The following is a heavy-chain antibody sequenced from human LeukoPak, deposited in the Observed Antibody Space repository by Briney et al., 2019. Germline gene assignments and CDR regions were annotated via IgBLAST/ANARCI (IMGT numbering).Heavy chain of an antibody. Sequence: SETLSLTCTVSGGSISSYYWSWIRQPPGKGLEWIGYFYYSGSTNYNPSLKSRVNISVDTSKNQFSLKLSSVTAADTAVYYCSAVARTLVFDYWGQGTLVTVSS. D-gene: IGHD1-14*01. CDR1: GGSISSYY. CDR3: SAVARTLVFDY. CDR2: FYYSGST. J-gene: IGHJ4*02. V-gene: IGHV4-59*01.